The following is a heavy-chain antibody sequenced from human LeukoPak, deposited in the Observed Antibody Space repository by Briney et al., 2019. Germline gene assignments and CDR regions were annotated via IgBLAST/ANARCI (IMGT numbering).Heavy chain of an antibody. CDR3: ARTPFSVMVYGDY. Sequence: PGGSLRLSCAASGFTFSHYWMSWVRQAPGKGLEWVANIKQDGSEKYYVDSVKGRFTISRDNAKNSLYLQMNSLRAEDTAVYYCARTPFSVMVYGDYWGQGTLVTVSS. CDR1: GFTFSHYW. D-gene: IGHD2-8*01. J-gene: IGHJ4*02. CDR2: IKQDGSEK. V-gene: IGHV3-7*01.